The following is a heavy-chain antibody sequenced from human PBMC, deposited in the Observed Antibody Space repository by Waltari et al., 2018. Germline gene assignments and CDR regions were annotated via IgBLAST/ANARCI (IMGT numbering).Heavy chain of an antibody. CDR1: GFTLSRYW. D-gene: IGHD3-22*01. CDR3: ARDQWFAFDI. CDR2: IMTDGSEE. Sequence: EVKLVESGGGLVQPGGSLRLSCAASGFTLSRYWMGWGRQAPGKGPEWVANIMTDGSEEYYVDSVRGRFTISRDNAKNSLYLQMNSLRPEDTAVYYCARDQWFAFDIWGHGTMVTVSS. J-gene: IGHJ3*02. V-gene: IGHV3-7*01.